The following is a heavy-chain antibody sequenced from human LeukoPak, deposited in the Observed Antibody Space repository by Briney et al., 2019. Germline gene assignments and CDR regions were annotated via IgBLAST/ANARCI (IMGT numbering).Heavy chain of an antibody. CDR1: GFTFSNSA. CDR2: ISSNGGNT. CDR3: VSKQSAYSSSWYPD. Sequence: GGSLRLSCSASGFTFSNSAMHWVRQAAGKGLEYVSAISSNGGNTYYADSVKGRFTISRDNSKNTLYLQMSRLRAEDTAVYYCVSKQSAYSSSWYPDWGQGTLVTVSS. D-gene: IGHD6-13*01. V-gene: IGHV3-64D*09. J-gene: IGHJ4*02.